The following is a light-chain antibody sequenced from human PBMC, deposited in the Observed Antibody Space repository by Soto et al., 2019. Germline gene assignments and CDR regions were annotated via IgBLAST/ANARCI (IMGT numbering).Light chain of an antibody. Sequence: QSVLTQPPSVSGAPGQRVNISGTGSSSNVGAGYDVHWYQQLPGTAPKLLIYGNSNRPSGVPDRFSGSKSGTSASLAITGLQAEDEADYYCQSFDSSLSGWRVFGGGTKLTVL. J-gene: IGLJ3*02. V-gene: IGLV1-40*01. CDR3: QSFDSSLSGWRV. CDR1: SSNVGAGYD. CDR2: GNS.